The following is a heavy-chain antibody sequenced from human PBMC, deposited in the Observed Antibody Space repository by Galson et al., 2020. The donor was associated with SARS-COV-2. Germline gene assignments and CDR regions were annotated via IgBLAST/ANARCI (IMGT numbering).Heavy chain of an antibody. V-gene: IGHV3-11*01. CDR2: ISSRGSTI. Sequence: NSGGSLRLSCAASGFTFSDYYMSWIRQAPGKGLEWDSYISSRGSTIYYADSVKGRFTISRDNAKNSLYLKMNSLRAEDTAVYYCARRSRITIFGVVNYYYMDVWGKGTTVTVSS. CDR3: ARRSRITIFGVVNYYYMDV. CDR1: GFTFSDYY. D-gene: IGHD3-3*01. J-gene: IGHJ6*03.